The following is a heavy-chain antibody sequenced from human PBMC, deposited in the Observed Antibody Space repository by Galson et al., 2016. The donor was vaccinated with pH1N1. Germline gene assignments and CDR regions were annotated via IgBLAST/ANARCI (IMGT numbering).Heavy chain of an antibody. V-gene: IGHV3-23*01. J-gene: IGHJ5*02. CDR1: GFTFSKYA. D-gene: IGHD1-14*01. CDR3: AKAVGSESEVPRWGISDP. CDR2: ISPSRLST. Sequence: SLRLSCAASGFTFSKYAMTWVRQAPGKGLKWVSTISPSRLSTYYVDSVKGRFTISRDNSKNTLYLQMTSLRAEDTAIYCAKAVGSESEVPRWGISDPWGQGTLVTVSA.